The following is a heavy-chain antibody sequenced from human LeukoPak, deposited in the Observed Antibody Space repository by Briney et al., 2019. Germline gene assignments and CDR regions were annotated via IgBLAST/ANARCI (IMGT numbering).Heavy chain of an antibody. CDR3: ARTRDRGGYYFDY. Sequence: GGSLRLSCAASGFTFSSCWMSWVRQAPGKGLEWVANIKQDGSEKYYVDSVKGRFTISRDNAKNSLYLQMNSLRAEDTAVYYCARTRDRGGYYFDYWGQGTLVTVSS. CDR2: IKQDGSEK. J-gene: IGHJ4*02. CDR1: GFTFSSCW. V-gene: IGHV3-7*01. D-gene: IGHD3-22*01.